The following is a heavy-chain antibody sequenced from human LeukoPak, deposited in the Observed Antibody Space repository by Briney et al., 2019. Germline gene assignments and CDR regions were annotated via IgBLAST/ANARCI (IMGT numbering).Heavy chain of an antibody. CDR1: GYTFTSYG. D-gene: IGHD5-12*01. CDR3: ARGGLPPTDY. V-gene: IGHV1-69*13. J-gene: IGHJ4*02. CDR2: IIPIFGTA. Sequence: GASVKASCKASGYTFTSYGISWVRQAPGQGLEWMGGIIPIFGTANYAQKFQGRVTITADESTSTAYMELSSLRSEDTAVYYCARGGLPPTDYWGQGTLVTVSS.